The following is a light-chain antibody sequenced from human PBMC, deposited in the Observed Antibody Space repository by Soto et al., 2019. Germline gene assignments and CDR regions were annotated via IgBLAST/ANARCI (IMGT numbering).Light chain of an antibody. CDR3: QERSDWPRLT. CDR1: QSVSSY. J-gene: IGKJ4*01. V-gene: IGKV3-11*01. Sequence: EIVLTQSPATLSLSPGERATLSCRASQSVSSYLAWYQQKPGQAPRLLIYDASNMATGIPARFSGSGSGTDFTLTISSLDPEDSAVYYCQERSDWPRLTFGGGTKVEIK. CDR2: DAS.